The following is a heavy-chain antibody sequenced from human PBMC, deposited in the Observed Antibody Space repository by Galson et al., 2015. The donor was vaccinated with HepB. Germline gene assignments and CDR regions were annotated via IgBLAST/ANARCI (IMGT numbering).Heavy chain of an antibody. CDR1: GFTLRRFG. D-gene: IGHD2-15*01. CDR2: VKSPGSGQDWLSFRKSSGSDK. J-gene: IGHJ5*02. Sequence: SLRLSCAASGFTLRRFGMHWVRRAPGRGLEWISFVKSPGSGQDWLSFRKSSGSDKTYANAVKGRFTISRDDSTKTIFLQMESLRVDDTAVYYCARDGSHYELDLWGQGTRVTVSS. CDR3: ARDGSHYELDL. V-gene: IGHV3-33*02.